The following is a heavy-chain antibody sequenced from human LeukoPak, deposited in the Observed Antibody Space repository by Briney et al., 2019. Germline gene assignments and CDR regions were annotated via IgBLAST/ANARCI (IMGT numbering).Heavy chain of an antibody. CDR1: GGSISSGSYY. CDR3: ARRSIAARSEY. V-gene: IGHV4-61*02. CDR2: IYTSGST. Sequence: PSETLSLTCTVSGGSISSGSYYWSWIRQPAGKGLEWIGRIYTSGSTNCNPSLKSRVTISVDTSKNQFSLKLSSVTAADTAVYYCARRSIAARSEYWGQGTLVTVSS. D-gene: IGHD6-6*01. J-gene: IGHJ4*02.